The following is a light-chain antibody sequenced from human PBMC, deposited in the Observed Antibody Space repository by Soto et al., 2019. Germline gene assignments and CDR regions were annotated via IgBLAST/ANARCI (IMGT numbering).Light chain of an antibody. J-gene: IGKJ3*01. Sequence: QLTQSPSSLSASVGDRVTITCRASQDISRYLAWYQQRAGKAPKLLIYGASTLQSGVPSRFSGSGSGTEFTLTISSLQPEDFATYHSQQLQRTPFTFGPGTTVDV. CDR1: QDISRY. V-gene: IGKV1-9*01. CDR2: GAS. CDR3: QQLQRTPFT.